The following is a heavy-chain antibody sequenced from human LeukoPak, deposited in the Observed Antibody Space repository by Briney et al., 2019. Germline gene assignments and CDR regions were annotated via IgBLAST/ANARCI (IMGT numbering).Heavy chain of an antibody. J-gene: IGHJ4*02. CDR1: GFSFNTYW. V-gene: IGHV3-7*03. Sequence: GGSLKLSCVASGFSFNTYWMSWVRQAPGKGLEWVANIKQDGSEKYYVDSVKGRFTISRDSSKNTLSLQMNSLRAEDTAVYYCAKIPKGGYFDSWGQGTLVTVSS. CDR3: AKIPKGGYFDS. CDR2: IKQDGSEK. D-gene: IGHD2-2*01.